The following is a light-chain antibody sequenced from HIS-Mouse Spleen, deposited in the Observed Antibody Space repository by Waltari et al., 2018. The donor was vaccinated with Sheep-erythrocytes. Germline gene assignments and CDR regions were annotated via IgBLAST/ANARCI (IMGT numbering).Light chain of an antibody. CDR3: CSYAGSYTFWV. Sequence: QSALTQPRSVSGSPGQSVTISCTGTSSDVGGYNYVSWYQQHPGKAPKLMIYDVSKRPSGVPDLFYGSNSGTTASLPISVLQAEDEADYYCCSYAGSYTFWVFGGGTMLTVL. J-gene: IGLJ3*02. CDR1: SSDVGGYNY. CDR2: DVS. V-gene: IGLV2-11*01.